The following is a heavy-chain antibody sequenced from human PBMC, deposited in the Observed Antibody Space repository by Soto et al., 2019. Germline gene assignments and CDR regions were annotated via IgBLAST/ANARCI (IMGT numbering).Heavy chain of an antibody. CDR2: IIPIFGTA. D-gene: IGHD3-22*01. Sequence: SVKVCCKSPGCTFSSYAISWVRHAPGQGLEWMGGIIPIFGTANYAQKFQGRVTITADESTTTAYMELSSLRSEDTAVYYCARPTRFYYDSSGQSAWFDPWGQGTLVTVSS. CDR1: GCTFSSYA. J-gene: IGHJ5*02. V-gene: IGHV1-69*13. CDR3: ARPTRFYYDSSGQSAWFDP.